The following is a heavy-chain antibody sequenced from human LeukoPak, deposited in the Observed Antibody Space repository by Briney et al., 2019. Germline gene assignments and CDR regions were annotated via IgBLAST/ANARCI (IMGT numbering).Heavy chain of an antibody. V-gene: IGHV3-30-3*01. CDR3: ARVAARAYLQCFFDY. J-gene: IGHJ4*02. CDR2: ISHDGSKK. D-gene: IGHD3-16*01. CDR1: GFTFSSYT. Sequence: GRSLRLSCAASGFTFSSYTMHWVRQAPGKGLEWVAVISHDGSKKYYADSVKGRFTISRDNSKNTLYLQMNSLRAEDTAVYYCARVAARAYLQCFFDYWGQGTLVTVSS.